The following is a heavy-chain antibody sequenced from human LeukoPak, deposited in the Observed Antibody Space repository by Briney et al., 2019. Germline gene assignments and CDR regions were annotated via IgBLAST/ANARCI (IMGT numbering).Heavy chain of an antibody. CDR2: IDPSDSYT. CDR1: GYSFTSHW. CDR3: ARHNEQQLAEFDY. Sequence: GESLRISCKGSGYSFTSHWISWVRQMPGKGLEWMGRIDPSDSYTNYSPSFQGHVTISADKSIGTAYLQWSSLKASDTAMYYCARHNEQQLAEFDYWGQGTLVTVSS. V-gene: IGHV5-10-1*01. J-gene: IGHJ4*02. D-gene: IGHD6-13*01.